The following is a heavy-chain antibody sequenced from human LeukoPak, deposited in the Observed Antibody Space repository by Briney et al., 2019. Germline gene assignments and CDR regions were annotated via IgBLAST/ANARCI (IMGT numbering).Heavy chain of an antibody. J-gene: IGHJ5*02. CDR3: ARAVAGTSGFDP. V-gene: IGHV4-30-4*08. CDR1: GGSISSDDYY. CDR2: IYSSGIT. Sequence: SQTLSLTCTVSGGSISSDDYYWNWIRQPPGTGLEWIGYIYSSGITYYNPSLKSQVTISVETSKNQFSLKLNSVTAADTAVYYCARAVAGTSGFDPWGQGTLVTVSS. D-gene: IGHD6-13*01.